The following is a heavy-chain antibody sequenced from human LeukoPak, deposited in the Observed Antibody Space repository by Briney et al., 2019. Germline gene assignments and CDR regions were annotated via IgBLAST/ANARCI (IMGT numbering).Heavy chain of an antibody. V-gene: IGHV3-21*01. Sequence: GGSLRLSCAASGFTFSSYSMNWVRQAPGKGLEWVSSISSSSSYIYYADSVKGRFTTSRDNAKNSLYLQMNSLRAEDTAVYYCARALSSGLDYWGQGTLVTVSS. J-gene: IGHJ4*02. D-gene: IGHD6-19*01. CDR3: ARALSSGLDY. CDR1: GFTFSSYS. CDR2: ISSSSSYI.